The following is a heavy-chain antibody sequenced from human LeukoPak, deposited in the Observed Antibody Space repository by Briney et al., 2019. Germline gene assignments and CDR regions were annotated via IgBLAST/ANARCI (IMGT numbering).Heavy chain of an antibody. J-gene: IGHJ4*02. V-gene: IGHV1-69*02. CDR2: IIPILGIA. Sequence: GLEWXGRIIPILGIANYAQKFQGRVTITADKSTSTAYMELSSLRSEDTAVYYCARLTSYDYGDFDYWGQGTLVTVSS. CDR3: ARLTSYDYGDFDY. D-gene: IGHD4-17*01.